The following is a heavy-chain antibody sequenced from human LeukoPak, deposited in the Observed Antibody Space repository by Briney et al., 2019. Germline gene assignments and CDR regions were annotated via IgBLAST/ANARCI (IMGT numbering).Heavy chain of an antibody. CDR3: ARKDFWSGYFDY. J-gene: IGHJ4*02. V-gene: IGHV3-7*01. CDR2: IKEDGSEK. D-gene: IGHD3-3*01. Sequence: GGSLRLSCAASGFTFSTYDMHWVRQAPGKGLEWVANIKEDGSEKYYVDSVKGRFTISRDNAKNSLYLQMNSLRVEDTAVYYCARKDFWSGYFDYWGQGTLVTVSS. CDR1: GFTFSTYD.